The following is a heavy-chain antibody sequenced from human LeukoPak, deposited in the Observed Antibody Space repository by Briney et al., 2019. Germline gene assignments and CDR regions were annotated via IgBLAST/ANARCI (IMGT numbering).Heavy chain of an antibody. D-gene: IGHD2-2*01. V-gene: IGHV4-34*01. CDR3: ASRYTYCSSTSCQGDY. J-gene: IGHJ4*02. Sequence: SETLSLTCAVYGGSFSGYYWSWIRQPPGKGLEWIGEINHSGSTNYNPSLKSRVTISVDTSKNQFSLKLSSVTAADTAVYYCASRYTYCSSTSCQGDYWGQGTLVTVSS. CDR1: GGSFSGYY. CDR2: INHSGST.